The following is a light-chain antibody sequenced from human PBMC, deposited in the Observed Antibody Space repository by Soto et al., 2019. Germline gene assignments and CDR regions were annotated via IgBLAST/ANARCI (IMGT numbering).Light chain of an antibody. J-gene: IGKJ1*01. Sequence: DIQMTQSPSSLSASVGDRVTITCLSSQSISTHLSWYQQKPGKAPKLVIYAASSLQSGVPSRFSGSGSGTDFTLAISSLQPEDFATYFCQRSYITPWTFGQGTKVDIK. V-gene: IGKV1-39*01. CDR2: AAS. CDR1: QSISTH. CDR3: QRSYITPWT.